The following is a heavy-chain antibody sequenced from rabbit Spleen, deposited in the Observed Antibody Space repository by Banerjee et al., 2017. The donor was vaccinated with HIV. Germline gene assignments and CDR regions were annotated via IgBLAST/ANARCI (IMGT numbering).Heavy chain of an antibody. Sequence: QERLVESGGGLVKPEGSLTLACKASGFSFSSSDYICWVRQAPGKGLEWIACIYGGNSGDTDYANWAKGRFTISRTSSTTVTLQVTSLTAADTATYFCARGVYDDYDTYYFDLWGQGTLVTVS. CDR3: ARGVYDDYDTYYFDL. D-gene: IGHD2-1*01. J-gene: IGHJ4*01. CDR1: GFSFSSSDY. CDR2: IYGGNSGDT. V-gene: IGHV1S45*01.